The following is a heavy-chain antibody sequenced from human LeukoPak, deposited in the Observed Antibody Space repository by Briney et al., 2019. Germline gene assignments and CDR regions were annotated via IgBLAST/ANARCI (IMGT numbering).Heavy chain of an antibody. CDR1: GFTFSSYG. V-gene: IGHV3-33*01. CDR2: IWYDGSNK. Sequence: GGSLRVSCAASGFTFSSYGMHWVRQAPGNGLEWVAVIWYDGSNKYYADSVKGRFTISRDNSKNTLYLQMNSLRAEDTAVYYCARDSGSYGMDVWGQGTTVTVSS. CDR3: ARDSGSYGMDV. J-gene: IGHJ6*02.